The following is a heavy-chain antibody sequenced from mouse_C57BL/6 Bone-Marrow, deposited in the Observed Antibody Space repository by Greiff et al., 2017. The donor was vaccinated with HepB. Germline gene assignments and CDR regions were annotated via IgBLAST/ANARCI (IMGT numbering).Heavy chain of an antibody. D-gene: IGHD4-1*01. J-gene: IGHJ2*01. CDR2: IYWDDDK. CDR3: ARRLGGYYFDY. V-gene: IGHV8-12*01. Sequence: VKLMESGPGILQSSQTLSLTCSFSGFSLSTSGMGVSWIRQPSGKGLEWLAHIYWDDDKRYNPSLKSRLTISKDTSRNQVFLKITSVDTADTATYYCARRLGGYYFDYWGQGTTLTVSS. CDR1: GFSLSTSGMG.